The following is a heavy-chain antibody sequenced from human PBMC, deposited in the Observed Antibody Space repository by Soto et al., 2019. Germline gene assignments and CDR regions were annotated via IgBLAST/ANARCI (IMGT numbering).Heavy chain of an antibody. V-gene: IGHV1-46*01. Sequence: ASVKVSCKVSGYTFTSYYMHWVRQAPGQGLEWMGIINPSGGSTSYAQKFQGRVTMTRDTSTSTVYMELSSLRSEDTAVYYCARDYAEGEKAAGVIGYGMDVWGQGTTVTVSS. J-gene: IGHJ6*02. D-gene: IGHD3-16*02. CDR2: INPSGGST. CDR3: ARDYAEGEKAAGVIGYGMDV. CDR1: GYTFTSYY.